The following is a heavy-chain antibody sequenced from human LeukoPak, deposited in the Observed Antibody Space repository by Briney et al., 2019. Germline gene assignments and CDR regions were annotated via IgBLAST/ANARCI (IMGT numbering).Heavy chain of an antibody. Sequence: PSETLPLTCTVSGGSISSYYWSWIRQPPGKGLEWIGYIYYSGSTNYNPSLKSRVTISVDTSKNQFSLKLSSVTAADTAVYYCARHGVLDAFDIWGQGTMVTVSS. J-gene: IGHJ3*02. CDR3: ARHGVLDAFDI. V-gene: IGHV4-59*08. CDR2: IYYSGST. CDR1: GGSISSYY. D-gene: IGHD3-10*01.